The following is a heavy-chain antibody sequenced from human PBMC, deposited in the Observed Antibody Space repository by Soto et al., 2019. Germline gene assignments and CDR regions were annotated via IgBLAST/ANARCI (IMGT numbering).Heavy chain of an antibody. CDR2: ISSSSSYI. Sequence: EVQLVESGGGLVKPGGSLRLSCAASGFTFSSYSMNWVRQAPGKGLEWVSSISSSSSYIYYADSVKGRFTISRDNAKNSLYLQMNILRAEDTAVYYCARGGAYSGYDSFDYWGQGTLVTVSS. CDR3: ARGGAYSGYDSFDY. CDR1: GFTFSSYS. V-gene: IGHV3-21*01. D-gene: IGHD5-12*01. J-gene: IGHJ4*02.